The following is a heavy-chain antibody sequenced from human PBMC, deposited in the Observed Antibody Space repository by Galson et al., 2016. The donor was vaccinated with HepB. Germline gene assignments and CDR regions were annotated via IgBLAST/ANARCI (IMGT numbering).Heavy chain of an antibody. V-gene: IGHV4-39*07. Sequence: SETLSLTCSVSGDSISNGYYYWGWIRQPPGKGLEWIGSIYYDGNTLYNPSLKSRVSILLDTSKNQISLKLNSVTAADTAVYYCAREYCGRSTCYSTFDVWGRGTTVTVSS. D-gene: IGHD2-21*01. CDR2: IYYDGNT. J-gene: IGHJ3*01. CDR1: GDSISNGYYY. CDR3: AREYCGRSTCYSTFDV.